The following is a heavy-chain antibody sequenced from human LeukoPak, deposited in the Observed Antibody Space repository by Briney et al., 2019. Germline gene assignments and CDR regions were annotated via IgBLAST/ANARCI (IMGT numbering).Heavy chain of an antibody. CDR2: IKQDGSEK. D-gene: IGHD3-10*01. CDR3: ARGPITMVRGVPAA. J-gene: IGHJ5*02. V-gene: IGHV3-7*03. CDR1: GLTFSSYW. Sequence: PGGSLRLSCAASGLTFSSYWMSWVRQAPGKGLEWVANIKQDGSEKYYVDSVKGRFTISRDNAKNSLYLQMNSLRAEDTAVYYCARGPITMVRGVPAAWGQGTLVTVSS.